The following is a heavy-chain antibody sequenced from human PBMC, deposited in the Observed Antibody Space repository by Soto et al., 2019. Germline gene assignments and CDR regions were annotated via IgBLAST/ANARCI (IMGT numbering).Heavy chain of an antibody. CDR2: ISPYTGNT. CDR1: GYIFVNYV. CDR3: VMVDNYVTPTPQDV. V-gene: IGHV1-18*01. D-gene: IGHD3-16*01. Sequence: QVRLVQSGDEVKKPGASVKVSCKASGYIFVNYVIAWVRQAPGQGLEWMGWISPYTGNTHSASKVQGRLTMTTDTSTSTAYMDLGSLTSDDTAVYYCVMVDNYVTPTPQDVRGQGPTVTVS. J-gene: IGHJ6*02.